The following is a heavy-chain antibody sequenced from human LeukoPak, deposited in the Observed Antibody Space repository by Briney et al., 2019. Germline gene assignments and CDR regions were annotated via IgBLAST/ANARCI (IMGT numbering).Heavy chain of an antibody. Sequence: SGGSLRLSCAASGFTVSSNYMSWVRQAPGKGLEWVSVIYSGGSTYYADSVKGRFTISRGNSKNTLYLQMNSLRAEDTAVYYCTKSAKGIYFDYWGQGTLVTVSS. CDR1: GFTVSSNY. CDR2: IYSGGST. CDR3: TKSAKGIYFDY. V-gene: IGHV3-66*01. D-gene: IGHD3-10*01. J-gene: IGHJ4*02.